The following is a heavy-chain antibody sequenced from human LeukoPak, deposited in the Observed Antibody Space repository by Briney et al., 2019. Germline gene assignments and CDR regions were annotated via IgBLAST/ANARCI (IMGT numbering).Heavy chain of an antibody. J-gene: IGHJ5*02. CDR2: INPNSGGT. D-gene: IGHD5-12*01. Sequence: GASVKVSCKASGYTFTGYYMHWVRQAPAQGVEWMGWINPNSGGTNYAQKFQGRVTMTRDTSISTAYMELSRLRSDDTAVYYCATSGYGEDWFDPWGQGTLVTVSS. CDR3: ATSGYGEDWFDP. CDR1: GYTFTGYY. V-gene: IGHV1-2*02.